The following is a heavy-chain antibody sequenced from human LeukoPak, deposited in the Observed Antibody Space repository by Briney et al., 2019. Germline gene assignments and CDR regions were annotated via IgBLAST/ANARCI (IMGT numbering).Heavy chain of an antibody. CDR2: IGTAGDT. Sequence: GGSLRLSCAASGFTFSSYDMHWVRQAAGKGLEWVSAIGTAGDTFYPDSVKGRFTISRENAKNSLYLQMNSLRAGDTAVYYCARVTWRDRTFDIWGQGTMVTVSS. CDR3: ARVTWRDRTFDI. J-gene: IGHJ3*02. CDR1: GFTFSSYD. D-gene: IGHD3-22*01. V-gene: IGHV3-13*01.